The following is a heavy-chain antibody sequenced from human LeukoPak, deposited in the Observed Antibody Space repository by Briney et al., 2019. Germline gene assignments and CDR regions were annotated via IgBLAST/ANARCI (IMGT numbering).Heavy chain of an antibody. CDR1: GFTFNTYA. V-gene: IGHV3-30-3*01. D-gene: IGHD2-8*01. CDR2: ISYDGTIQ. Sequence: QAGGSLRLSCAASGFTFNTYAMYWVRQAPGKGLEWVAVISYDGTIQYYADSVKGRFTFSRDNSKNTVYLQMNSVRLEDTAVYYCARGVSYCATSGCVYQDYWGQGTLVTVSS. J-gene: IGHJ4*02. CDR3: ARGVSYCATSGCVYQDY.